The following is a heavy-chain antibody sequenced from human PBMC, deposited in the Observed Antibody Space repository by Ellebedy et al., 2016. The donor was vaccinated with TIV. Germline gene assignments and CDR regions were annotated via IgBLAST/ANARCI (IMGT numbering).Heavy chain of an antibody. CDR3: ARDAGYSNHLMDV. CDR2: IWFDGSKR. Sequence: GESLKISCAASGFTLRTHGMHWVRQAPGRGLEWVAVIWFDGSKRYYAESVKGRFTISRDNSRNTLYLQVNSLRVDDTAGYYCARDAGYSNHLMDVWGQGTTVTVSS. J-gene: IGHJ6*02. D-gene: IGHD6-13*01. V-gene: IGHV3-33*01. CDR1: GFTLRTHG.